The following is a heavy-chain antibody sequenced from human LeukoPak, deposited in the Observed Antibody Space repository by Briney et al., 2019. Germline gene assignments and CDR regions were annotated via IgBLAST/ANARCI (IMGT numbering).Heavy chain of an antibody. CDR2: IHHSGST. D-gene: IGHD6-13*01. Sequence: SETLSLTCAVYGGSFNAYYWNWMRQPPGKGLEWIGEIHHSGSTNYNPSLKSRATLSVDTSKSRFSLKLTSMTAADTAVYFCARALLSRRHSSTLYPLDSWGQGTLVTVSS. V-gene: IGHV4-34*01. CDR3: ARALLSRRHSSTLYPLDS. CDR1: GGSFNAYY. J-gene: IGHJ4*02.